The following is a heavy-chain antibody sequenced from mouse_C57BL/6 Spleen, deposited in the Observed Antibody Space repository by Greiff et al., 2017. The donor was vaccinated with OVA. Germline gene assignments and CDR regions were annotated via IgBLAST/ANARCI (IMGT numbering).Heavy chain of an antibody. D-gene: IGHD4-1*01. CDR2: IWGVGST. CDR3: ARAGPHWDVAWVAY. Sequence: VKLVESGPGLVAPSQSLSITCTVSGFSLNSYGVDWVRQSPGNGLEWLGVIWGVGSTNYTSALKYRLSLSKDNSQSHVFLKMNSLQTEDTAMYYWARAGPHWDVAWVAYWGQGTLVTVSA. J-gene: IGHJ3*01. CDR1: GFSLNSYG. V-gene: IGHV2-6*01.